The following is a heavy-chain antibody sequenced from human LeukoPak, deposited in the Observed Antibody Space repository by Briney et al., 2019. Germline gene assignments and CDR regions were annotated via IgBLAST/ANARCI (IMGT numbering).Heavy chain of an antibody. CDR3: AREPYYYGSGSYLAPDY. J-gene: IGHJ4*02. CDR2: ISAYNGNT. CDR1: GYTFTSYG. V-gene: IGHV1-18*01. D-gene: IGHD3-10*01. Sequence: ASVKVSCKASGYTFTSYGISWVRQAPGQGLEWMGWISAYNGNTNYARKLQGRVTMTTDTSTSTAYMELRSLRSDDTAVYYCAREPYYYGSGSYLAPDYWGQGTLVTVSS.